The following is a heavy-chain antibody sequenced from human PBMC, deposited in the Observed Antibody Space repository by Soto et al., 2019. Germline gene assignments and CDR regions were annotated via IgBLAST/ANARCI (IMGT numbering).Heavy chain of an antibody. CDR2: IDPSDSYI. CDR1: GYTFTNYY. V-gene: IGHV5-10-1*01. CDR3: AIPLARTTPFDY. J-gene: IGHJ4*02. D-gene: IGHD1-7*01. Sequence: GESLKISCQASGYTFTNYYIAWVRQVPGKGLEWMGRIDPSDSYIKYSPSFEGHVTMSVDKSISTAFLQWSRLEASDTAMYFCAIPLARTTPFDYWGQGSRVTVSS.